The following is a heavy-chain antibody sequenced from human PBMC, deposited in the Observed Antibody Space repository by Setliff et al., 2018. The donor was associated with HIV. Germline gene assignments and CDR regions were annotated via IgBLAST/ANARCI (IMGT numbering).Heavy chain of an antibody. CDR2: IKYYGSEK. CDR1: GFTFSSYW. D-gene: IGHD3-9*01. CDR3: EREPHELRYFDFLLYPAYYFYGMDV. J-gene: IGHJ6*02. Sequence: PGGSLRLSCAASGFTFSSYWMSWVRQAPGKGLEWVANIKYYGSEKYYVGSVKGRFTISRDNAKNSMYLQMNSLRAEDTAVYYCEREPHELRYFDFLLYPAYYFYGMDVWGQGTTVTVSS. V-gene: IGHV3-7*01.